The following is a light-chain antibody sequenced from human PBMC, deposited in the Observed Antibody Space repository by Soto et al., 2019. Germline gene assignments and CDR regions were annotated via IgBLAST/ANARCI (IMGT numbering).Light chain of an antibody. CDR3: QQASSFPWT. J-gene: IGKJ1*01. Sequence: IQMTQSPSFVSASVGDRVIFTCRAAEDIADWLAWYQQKPGKAPQLLISKASNLESGVPSRFGGSGSGTHFTLTISSLQPEDFATYFCQQASSFPWTFGQGTKV. CDR2: KAS. V-gene: IGKV1-12*01. CDR1: EDIADW.